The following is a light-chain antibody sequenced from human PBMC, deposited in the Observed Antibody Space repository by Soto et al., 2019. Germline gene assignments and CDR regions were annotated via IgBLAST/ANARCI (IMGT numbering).Light chain of an antibody. CDR3: QQYGSSPIT. CDR1: QSVGGSY. Sequence: EVVLTQSPGTLSLSPGERATLSCRASQSVGGSYLAWYQQKPGQAPRLLIYGASSMATGIPDRFSGSGSGTDFTLTISRLEPEDFAVYYCQQYGSSPITFGQGTRLEI. J-gene: IGKJ5*01. V-gene: IGKV3-20*01. CDR2: GAS.